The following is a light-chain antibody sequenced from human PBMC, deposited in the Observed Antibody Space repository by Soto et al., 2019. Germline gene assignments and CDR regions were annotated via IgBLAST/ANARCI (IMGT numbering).Light chain of an antibody. Sequence: QSVLTQPPSASGTPGQRVTISCSGSSSNIGSNTVNWYQQLPGTAPKLLIYSYNQRPSGVPDRFSGSKSVTSASLAISGLQSEDEADYYCAVWDDSLNGYVFGTGTKLTVL. J-gene: IGLJ1*01. CDR3: AVWDDSLNGYV. CDR1: SSNIGSNT. CDR2: SYN. V-gene: IGLV1-44*01.